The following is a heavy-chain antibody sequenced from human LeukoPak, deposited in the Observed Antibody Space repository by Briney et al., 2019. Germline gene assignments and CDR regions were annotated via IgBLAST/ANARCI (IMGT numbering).Heavy chain of an antibody. D-gene: IGHD2-15*01. V-gene: IGHV3-7*01. CDR3: GRFGYVAAVDL. CDR1: GFSFNLHW. Sequence: GGSLRLSCAASGFSFNLHWMTWVRQTPGRGLEWVANINPAGSDTYYVHPVKGRFTISRDNVRNLVYLQMNRLRAEDTVVYCCGRFGYVAAVDLWGQGTLVTV. CDR2: INPAGSDT. J-gene: IGHJ4*02.